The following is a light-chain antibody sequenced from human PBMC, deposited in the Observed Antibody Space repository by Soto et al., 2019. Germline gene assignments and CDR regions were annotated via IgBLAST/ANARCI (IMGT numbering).Light chain of an antibody. V-gene: IGKV1-39*01. CDR1: QSISSY. J-gene: IGKJ5*01. CDR3: QQSYSTPPIT. Sequence: DIKMTHSPSSLSASVGARVTITSRASQSISSYLNWYQQKPGKAPKLLLYAASSLQSGVPSRFSGSGSGTDFTLTISSLQPEDFAAYYCQQSYSTPPITLGQGTRLEI. CDR2: AAS.